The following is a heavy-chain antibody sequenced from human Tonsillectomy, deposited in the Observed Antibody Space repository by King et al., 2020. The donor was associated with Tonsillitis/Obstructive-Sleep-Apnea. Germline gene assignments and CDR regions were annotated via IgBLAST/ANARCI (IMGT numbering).Heavy chain of an antibody. CDR2: SRPYNGDT. D-gene: IGHD3-22*01. V-gene: IGHV1-18*01. J-gene: IGHJ1*01. Sequence: QLVQSGAEVKKPGASVKVSCKASGYTFTSYDITWVRQAPGQGLEWMGWSRPYNGDTNYAQKLQGRVTMTSDTSTSTAYMELRGLRSDDTAVYYCARDYYDSSGYYHGYFQHWGQGTLVTVSS. CDR3: ARDYYDSSGYYHGYFQH. CDR1: GYTFTSYD.